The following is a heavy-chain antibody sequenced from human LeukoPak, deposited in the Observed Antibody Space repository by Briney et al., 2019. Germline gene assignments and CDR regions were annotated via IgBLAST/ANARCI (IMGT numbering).Heavy chain of an antibody. J-gene: IGHJ3*02. CDR3: VRGNYDIRGYSNAFDI. CDR2: IDSNGNT. D-gene: IGHD3-22*01. V-gene: IGHV4-59*01. Sequence: SRTLSLTSPVSTPSLTISYCSCIRQPPGKRLEWIGYIDSNGNTNSNPSPKSQVTISPNQSKKQFSLNLRSLNPANTAGYYCVRGNYDIRGYSNAFDIWGQGAMVTVSS. CDR1: TPSLTISY.